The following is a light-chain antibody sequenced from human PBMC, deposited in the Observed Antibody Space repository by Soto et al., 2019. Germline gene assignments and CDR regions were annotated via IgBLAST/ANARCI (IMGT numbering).Light chain of an antibody. J-gene: IGLJ1*01. CDR2: LVS. V-gene: IGLV2-8*01. CDR1: SSDVGAYDY. CDR3: SSYTTSSSYV. Sequence: QSALTQPPSASGSPGQSVTISCTGTSSDVGAYDYVSWFQQHPGKAPKLIIYLVSKRPSGVPDRFSGSKSGNTASLTVSGLQAEDEADYYCSSYTTSSSYVFGTGTKLTVL.